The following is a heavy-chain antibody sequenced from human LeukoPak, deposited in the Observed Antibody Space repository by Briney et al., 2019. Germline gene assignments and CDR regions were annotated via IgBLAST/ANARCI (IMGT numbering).Heavy chain of an antibody. CDR1: GGSISSSNW. V-gene: IGHV4-4*02. Sequence: SETLSLTCAVSGGSISSSNWWSWVRQPPGKGLEWIGEIYHSGSTNYNPSLKSRVTISVDKSKNQFSLKLSSVTAADTAVYYCASDSNEQQLLDYWGQGTLVTVSS. CDR2: IYHSGST. D-gene: IGHD6-13*01. CDR3: ASDSNEQQLLDY. J-gene: IGHJ4*02.